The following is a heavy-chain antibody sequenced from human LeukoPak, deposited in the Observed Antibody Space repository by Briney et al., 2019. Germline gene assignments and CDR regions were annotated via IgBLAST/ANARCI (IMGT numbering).Heavy chain of an antibody. CDR3: AREDFLEWPSGVYDV. V-gene: IGHV1-69*13. J-gene: IGHJ3*01. D-gene: IGHD3-3*01. CDR1: GDTFSNYA. CDR2: ITPILATT. Sequence: SVKVSCKASGDTFSNYAVTWVRQAPGQGLEWMGGITPILATTNYAQKFQGKVTITADDSTSTAFMEVNSLRSEDTAVYYCAREDFLEWPSGVYDVWGHGTMVTVSS.